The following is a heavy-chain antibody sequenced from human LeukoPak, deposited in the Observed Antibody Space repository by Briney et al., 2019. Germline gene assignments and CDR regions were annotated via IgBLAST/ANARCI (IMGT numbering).Heavy chain of an antibody. CDR3: VRDKCDRSNYAYFDS. D-gene: IGHD3-22*01. J-gene: IGHJ4*01. V-gene: IGHV3-21*01. CDR2: ISAGGDFV. CDR1: GFPFSTHS. Sequence: GGSLRLSCAASGFPFSTHSLNWVRQAPGKGLEWVSSISAGGDFVYYGDSVKGRFTMSRYNAKNSLHLQMDSLTAEDTAVYYCVRDKCDRSNYAYFDSWGHGTLVTVSS.